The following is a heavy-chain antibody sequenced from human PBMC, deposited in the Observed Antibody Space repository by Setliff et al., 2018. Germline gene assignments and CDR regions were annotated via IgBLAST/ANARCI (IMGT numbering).Heavy chain of an antibody. J-gene: IGHJ4*02. CDR2: ISSSGRTI. Sequence: GGSLRLSCAASGFTFDDYGMSWVRQAPGKGLEWVSYISSSGRTIYYADSVKGRFTISRDNAKNSLYLQMNSLRAEDTAVYYCVRDLHWGFDYWGLGTLVTVSS. D-gene: IGHD7-27*01. CDR1: GFTFDDYG. CDR3: VRDLHWGFDY. V-gene: IGHV3-48*03.